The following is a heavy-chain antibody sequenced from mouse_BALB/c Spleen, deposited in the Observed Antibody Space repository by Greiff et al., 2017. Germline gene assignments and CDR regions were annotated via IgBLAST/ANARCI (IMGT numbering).Heavy chain of an antibody. CDR2: ISSGGST. CDR1: GFTFSSYA. J-gene: IGHJ2*01. D-gene: IGHD2-14*01. Sequence: DVMLVESGGGLVKPGGSLKLSCAASGFTFSSYAMSWVRQTPEKRLEWVASISSGGSTYYPDSVKGRFTISRDNARNILYLQMSSLRSEDTAMYYCARGGALFRCFDYWGQGTTLTVSS. V-gene: IGHV5-6-5*01. CDR3: ARGGALFRCFDY.